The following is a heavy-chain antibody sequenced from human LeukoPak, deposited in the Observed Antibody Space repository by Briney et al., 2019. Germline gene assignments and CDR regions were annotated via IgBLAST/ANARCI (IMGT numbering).Heavy chain of an antibody. CDR1: GYTFTSYG. CDR3: ARDLTGNNWFDP. CDR2: ISAYNGNT. Sequence: ASVKVSCKASGYTFTSYGISWVRQAPGQGLEWMGWISAYNGNTNYAQKLQGRDTMTTDTSTSTAYMELRSLRSDDTAVYYCARDLTGNNWFDPWGQGTLVTVSS. D-gene: IGHD1-14*01. V-gene: IGHV1-18*01. J-gene: IGHJ5*02.